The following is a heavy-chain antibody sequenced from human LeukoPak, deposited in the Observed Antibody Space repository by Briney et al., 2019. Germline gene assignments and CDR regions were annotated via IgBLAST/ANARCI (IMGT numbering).Heavy chain of an antibody. V-gene: IGHV3-21*01. D-gene: IGHD2-21*02. CDR1: GFTFSSYS. J-gene: IGHJ4*02. CDR3: ARVESGTAAY. CDR2: ISSSSSYI. Sequence: PGGSLRLSCAASGFTFSSYSMNWVRQAPGKGLEWVSSISSSSSYIYYADSVKGRFTISRDNAKNSLYLQMNSLRAEDTAEYYCARVESGTAAYWGQGTLVTVSS.